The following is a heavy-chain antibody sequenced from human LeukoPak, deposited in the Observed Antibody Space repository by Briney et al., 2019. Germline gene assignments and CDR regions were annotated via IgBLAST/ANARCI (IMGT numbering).Heavy chain of an antibody. CDR2: ISYDGSNK. CDR1: GFTFSSYA. J-gene: IGHJ3*02. Sequence: PGRSLRLSCAASGFTFSSYAMHWVRQAPGKGLEWVAVISYDGSNKYYADSVKGRFTISRDNSKNTLYLQMNSLRAEDTAVYYCATSDQLLDAFDIWGQGTMVTVSS. D-gene: IGHD4-23*01. CDR3: ATSDQLLDAFDI. V-gene: IGHV3-30-3*01.